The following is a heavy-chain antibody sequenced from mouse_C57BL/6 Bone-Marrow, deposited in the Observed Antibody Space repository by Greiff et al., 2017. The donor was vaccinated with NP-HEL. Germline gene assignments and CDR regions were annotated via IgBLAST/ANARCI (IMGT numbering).Heavy chain of an antibody. CDR2: INYAGSST. V-gene: IGHV5-16*01. D-gene: IGHD2-4*01. J-gene: IGHJ4*01. CDR1: GFTFSDYY. CDR3: AREGGLRRRTYAMDY. Sequence: DVKLVESEGGLVQPGSSMKFSCTASGFTFSDYYMAWVRQVPEKGLEWVANINYAGSSTTYLHSLKSRFIISRDNARNILYLQMSRMKSEDTATYYCAREGGLRRRTYAMDYWGQGTSVTVSS.